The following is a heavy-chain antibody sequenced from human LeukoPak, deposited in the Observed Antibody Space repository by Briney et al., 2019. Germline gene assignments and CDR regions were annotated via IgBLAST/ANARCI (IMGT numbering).Heavy chain of an antibody. J-gene: IGHJ4*02. CDR3: ARRGDYGSGGFHY. Sequence: SETLSLTCTVSSGSISSYHWSWIRQPAGKGLEWIGRVYTTGRIDYNTSLKSRVTISVDTSENHFSLKLTSMTAADTDDYYCARRGDYGSGGFHYWGQGTLVTVSS. CDR2: VYTTGRI. CDR1: SGSISSYH. D-gene: IGHD3-10*01. V-gene: IGHV4-4*07.